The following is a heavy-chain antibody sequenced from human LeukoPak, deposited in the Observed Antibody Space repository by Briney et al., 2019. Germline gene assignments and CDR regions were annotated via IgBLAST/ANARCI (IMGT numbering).Heavy chain of an antibody. CDR1: GGSISSYY. CDR3: ARLGYCSSTSCAYWYFDV. D-gene: IGHD2-2*03. J-gene: IGHJ2*01. Sequence: PSETLSLTCTVSGGSISSYYWSWIRQPPGKGLEWIGEINHSGSTNYNPSLKSRVTISVDTSKNQFFLKLSSVTAADTAVYYCARLGYCSSTSCAYWYFDVWGRGTLVTVSS. V-gene: IGHV4-34*01. CDR2: INHSGST.